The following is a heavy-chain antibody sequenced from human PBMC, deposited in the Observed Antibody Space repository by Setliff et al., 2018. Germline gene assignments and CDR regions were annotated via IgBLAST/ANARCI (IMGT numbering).Heavy chain of an antibody. D-gene: IGHD3-22*01. CDR1: GGSFSGYY. V-gene: IGHV4-34*12. CDR2: IIHSGSI. J-gene: IGHJ4*02. CDR3: ARDSGYYLYY. Sequence: SETLSLTCAVYGGSFSGYYWSWIRQPPGKRLEWIGEIIHSGSINYNPSLRSRVTISMDTSKNQFSLKLSSVTAADTAVYYCARDSGYYLYYWGQGALVTVSS.